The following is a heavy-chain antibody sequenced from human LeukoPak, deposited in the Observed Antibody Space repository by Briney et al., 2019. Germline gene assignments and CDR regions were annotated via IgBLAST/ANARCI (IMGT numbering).Heavy chain of an antibody. CDR3: ATSILTGYYEGAFDI. D-gene: IGHD3-9*01. CDR2: INPSGGST. V-gene: IGHV1-46*01. J-gene: IGHJ3*02. Sequence: GASVKVSCKASGYTFTSYYMHWVRQAPGQGLEWMGIINPSGGSTSYAQKFQGRVTMTRDTSTSTVYMELSSLRSEDTAVYYCATSILTGYYEGAFDIWGQGTMVTVSS. CDR1: GYTFTSYY.